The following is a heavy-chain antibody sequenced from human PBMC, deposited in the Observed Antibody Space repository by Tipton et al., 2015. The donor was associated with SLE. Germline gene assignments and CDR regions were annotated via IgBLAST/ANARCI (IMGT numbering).Heavy chain of an antibody. Sequence: LRLSCAVYGGSFSGYYWSWIRQPPGKGLEWIGEINHSGSTNYNPSLKSRVTISVDTSKNQFSLKLSSVTAADTAVYYCAGGGVCSGGSCYYYYYYYGMDVWGQGTTVTVSS. CDR2: INHSGST. V-gene: IGHV4-34*01. CDR1: GGSFSGYY. D-gene: IGHD2-15*01. J-gene: IGHJ6*02. CDR3: AGGGVCSGGSCYYYYYYYGMDV.